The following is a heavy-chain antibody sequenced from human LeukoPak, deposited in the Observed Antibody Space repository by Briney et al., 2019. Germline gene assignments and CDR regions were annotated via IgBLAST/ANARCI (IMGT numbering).Heavy chain of an antibody. CDR3: ARPSARYYYDSSSYPGAFDI. J-gene: IGHJ3*02. V-gene: IGHV4-34*01. CDR1: GGSISGYY. Sequence: SETLSLTCTVSGGSISGYYWSWIRQPPGKGLEWIGEINHSGSTNYNPSLKSRVTISVDTSKNQFSLKLSSVTAADTAVYYCARPSARYYYDSSSYPGAFDIWGQGTMVTVSS. CDR2: INHSGST. D-gene: IGHD3-22*01.